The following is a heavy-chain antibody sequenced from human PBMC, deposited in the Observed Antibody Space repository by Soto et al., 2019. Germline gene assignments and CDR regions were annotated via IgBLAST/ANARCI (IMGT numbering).Heavy chain of an antibody. CDR1: GGTFSSYT. CDR2: IIPILGIA. J-gene: IGHJ4*01. CDR3: ARDPYGSGLGPHY. V-gene: IGHV1-69*04. D-gene: IGHD3-10*01. Sequence: GASVKVSCKASGGTFSSYTISWVRQAPGQGLEWMGRIIPILGIANYAQKFQGRVTITADKSTSTAYMELSSLRSEDTAVYYCARDPYGSGLGPHYWGHGTLVTVSS.